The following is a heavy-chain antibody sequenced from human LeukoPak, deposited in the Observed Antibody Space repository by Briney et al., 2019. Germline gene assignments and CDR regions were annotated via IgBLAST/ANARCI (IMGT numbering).Heavy chain of an antibody. Sequence: ASVKVSCKASGYTFTGYYMHWVRQAPGQGLEWMGWINSNSGGTNYAQKFQGRVTMTRDKSISTAYMELSRLRSDDTAVYYCARKEYSSSSDPFDYWGQGTLVTVSS. V-gene: IGHV1-2*02. J-gene: IGHJ4*02. CDR2: INSNSGGT. CDR3: ARKEYSSSSDPFDY. CDR1: GYTFTGYY. D-gene: IGHD6-6*01.